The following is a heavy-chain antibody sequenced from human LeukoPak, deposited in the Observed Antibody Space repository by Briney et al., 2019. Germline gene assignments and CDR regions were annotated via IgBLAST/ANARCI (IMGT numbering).Heavy chain of an antibody. D-gene: IGHD3-22*01. CDR3: AGAPDYYDSSRDVDY. J-gene: IGHJ4*02. CDR2: ISAYNGNT. Sequence: ASVKVSCKASGYTFTSYGISWVRQAPGQGLEWMGWISAYNGNTNYAQKLQGRVTMTTDTSTSTAYMELRSLRSDDTAVYYCAGAPDYYDSSRDVDYWGQGTLVTVSS. CDR1: GYTFTSYG. V-gene: IGHV1-18*01.